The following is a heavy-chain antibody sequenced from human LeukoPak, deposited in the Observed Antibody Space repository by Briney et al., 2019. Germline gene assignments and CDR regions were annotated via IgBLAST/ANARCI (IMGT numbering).Heavy chain of an antibody. CDR3: AVGYCSSTSCYRGYHNWFDP. CDR2: VNHSGST. CDR1: GGSFSGYY. Sequence: PSETLSLTCAVYGGSFSGYYWSWIRQPPGKGLEWIGEVNHSGSTNYNPSLKSRVTISVDTSKNQFSLKLSSVTAADTAVYYCAVGYCSSTSCYRGYHNWFDPWGQGTLVTVSS. J-gene: IGHJ5*02. V-gene: IGHV4-34*01. D-gene: IGHD2-2*03.